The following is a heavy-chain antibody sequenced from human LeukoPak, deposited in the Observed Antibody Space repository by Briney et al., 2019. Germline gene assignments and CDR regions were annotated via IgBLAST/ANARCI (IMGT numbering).Heavy chain of an antibody. CDR3: TIVVVPAASYEMGDFDY. D-gene: IGHD2-2*01. Sequence: PSETLSLTCTVSGGSISSSSYYWGWIRQPPGKGLEWIGSIYYSGSTYYNPSLKSRVTISVDTSKNQFSLKLSSVTAADTAVYYCTIVVVPAASYEMGDFDYWGQGTLVTVSS. J-gene: IGHJ4*02. V-gene: IGHV4-39*07. CDR2: IYYSGST. CDR1: GGSISSSSYY.